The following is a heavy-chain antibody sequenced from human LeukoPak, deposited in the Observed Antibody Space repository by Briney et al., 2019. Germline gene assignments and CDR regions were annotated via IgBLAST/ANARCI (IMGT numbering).Heavy chain of an antibody. CDR3: ARVTGTIFDY. D-gene: IGHD1-7*01. CDR2: ISYSGRT. V-gene: IGHV4-59*01. J-gene: IGHJ4*02. Sequence: SETLSLTCAVYGGSFSGYYWSWIRQPPGKGLEWIGYISYSGRTSYNPSLKSRVTISVDTSKNHFSLKLSSVTAADTAVYYCARVTGTIFDYWGQGTLVTVSS. CDR1: GGSFSGYY.